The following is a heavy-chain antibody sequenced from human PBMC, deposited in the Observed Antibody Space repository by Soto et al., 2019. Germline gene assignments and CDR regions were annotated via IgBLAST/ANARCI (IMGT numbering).Heavy chain of an antibody. V-gene: IGHV4-34*01. Sequence: SETLSLTCAVYGGSFSGYYWSWIRQPPGKGLEWIGEINHSGSTNYNPSLKSRVTISVDTSKNQFSLKLSSVTAADTAVYYCARCRPSEYSSSSLTFDIWGQGTMVTVSS. D-gene: IGHD6-6*01. CDR3: ARCRPSEYSSSSLTFDI. J-gene: IGHJ3*02. CDR2: INHSGST. CDR1: GGSFSGYY.